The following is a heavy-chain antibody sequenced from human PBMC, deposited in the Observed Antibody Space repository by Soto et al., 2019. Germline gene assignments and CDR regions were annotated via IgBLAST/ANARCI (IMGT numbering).Heavy chain of an antibody. Sequence: GGSLRLSCAASGFTFSSHSMNWVRQAPGKGLEWVSSITSSSSYINYADSVKGRFTITRDNAKTSLYLQMNSLRAEDTAVYYCAREPGVSSGWYVDYWGQGTLVTVSS. V-gene: IGHV3-21*01. CDR1: GFTFSSHS. J-gene: IGHJ4*02. D-gene: IGHD6-19*01. CDR3: AREPGVSSGWYVDY. CDR2: ITSSSSYI.